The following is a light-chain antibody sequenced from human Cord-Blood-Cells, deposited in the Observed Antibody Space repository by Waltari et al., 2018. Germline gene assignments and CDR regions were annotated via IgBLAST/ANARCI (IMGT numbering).Light chain of an antibody. CDR2: EGS. J-gene: IGLJ2*01. Sequence: QSALTQPASVSGSPGQSITISCTGTSSDVGSYNLVSWYQQHPGKAPKLMIYEGSKRPAGVSNLFSGCESRDTASRAISGLQAEDEADYYCCSYAGSSTVVFGGGTKLTVL. CDR3: CSYAGSSTVV. CDR1: SSDVGSYNL. V-gene: IGLV2-23*01.